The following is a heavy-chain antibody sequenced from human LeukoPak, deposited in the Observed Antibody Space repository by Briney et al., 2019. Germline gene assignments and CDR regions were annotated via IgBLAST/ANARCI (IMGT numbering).Heavy chain of an antibody. J-gene: IGHJ4*02. CDR1: GFTFSNYA. CDR3: SKWGDYDVLTGYYDSDF. V-gene: IGHV3-23*01. CDR2: IVGSGGST. Sequence: GGSLRLSCAASGFTFSNYAMSWARQAPGKGLEWVSAIVGSGGSTCYADSVKGRFTISRDNSKNTLFLQMNSLRVEDTALYYCSKWGDYDVLTGYYDSDFWGQGTLVTVSS. D-gene: IGHD3-9*01.